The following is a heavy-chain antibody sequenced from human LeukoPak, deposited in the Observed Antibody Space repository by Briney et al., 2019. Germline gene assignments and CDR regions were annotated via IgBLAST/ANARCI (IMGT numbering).Heavy chain of an antibody. V-gene: IGHV4-30-4*01. CDR1: GGSISSGDYY. CDR2: IYYSGST. J-gene: IGHJ5*02. Sequence: SETLSLTCTVSGGSISSGDYYWSWIRQPPGKGLEWIGYIYYSGSTYYNPSLKSRVTISVDTSKNQFSLKLSSVTAADTAVYYCARGIETYYSAHLNWFDPWGQGTLVTVSS. D-gene: IGHD3-10*01. CDR3: ARGIETYYSAHLNWFDP.